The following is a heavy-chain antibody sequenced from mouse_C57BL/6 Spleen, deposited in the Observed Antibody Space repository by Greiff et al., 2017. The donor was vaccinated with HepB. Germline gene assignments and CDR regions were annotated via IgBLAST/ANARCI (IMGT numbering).Heavy chain of an antibody. CDR3: ARKLGLYWYFDV. Sequence: QVQLQQPGAELVKPGASVKLSCKASGYTFTSYWMQWVKQRPEQGLEWIGEIDPSDSYTNYNQKFKGKATLTVDTSSSTAYMQLSSLTSEDSAVYYCARKLGLYWYFDVWGTGTTVTVSS. CDR2: IDPSDSYT. J-gene: IGHJ1*03. CDR1: GYTFTSYW. D-gene: IGHD4-1*01. V-gene: IGHV1-50*01.